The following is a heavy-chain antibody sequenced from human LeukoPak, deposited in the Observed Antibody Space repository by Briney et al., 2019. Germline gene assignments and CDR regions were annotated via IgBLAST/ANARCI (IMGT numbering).Heavy chain of an antibody. J-gene: IGHJ4*02. D-gene: IGHD2-2*01. CDR3: ARVYCTSFGCYNFDY. CDR2: IYHSETT. Sequence: SETLSLTCAVSGYSISSGYYWGWIRQPPGKGLDWIGTIYHSETTYYNPSLESQITISVDTSKNQFSLKVTSVTAADTALYYCARVYCTSFGCYNFDYWGQGALVTVSS. V-gene: IGHV4-38-2*01. CDR1: GYSISSGYY.